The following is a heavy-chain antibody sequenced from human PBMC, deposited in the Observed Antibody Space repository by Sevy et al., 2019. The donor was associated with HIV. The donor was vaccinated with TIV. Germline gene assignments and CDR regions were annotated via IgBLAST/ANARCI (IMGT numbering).Heavy chain of an antibody. D-gene: IGHD1-26*01. V-gene: IGHV4-59*08. CDR2: IYYNGHI. J-gene: IGHJ5*02. CDR3: AFANAWGRGSS. CDR1: GGSITSLY. Sequence: SETLSLTCTVSGGSITSLYWNWIRQPPGKGLEWIANIYYNGHINYNPSLKSRVTLSLDTSKNQFSLRLSSVTAADTAMYYCAFANAWGRGSSWGQGTLVTVSS.